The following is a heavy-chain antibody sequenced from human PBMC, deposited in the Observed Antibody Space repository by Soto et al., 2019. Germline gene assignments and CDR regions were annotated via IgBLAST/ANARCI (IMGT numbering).Heavy chain of an antibody. Sequence: EVQLVESGGGLVQPGRSLRLSCAASGFTFDDYAMHWVRQAPGKGLEWVSGISWNSGSIGYADSVKGRFTISRDNAKNSLYLQMNSLRAEDKALYYCARRGFGELFWAFDIWGQGTMVTVSS. D-gene: IGHD3-10*01. CDR2: ISWNSGSI. V-gene: IGHV3-9*01. CDR1: GFTFDDYA. CDR3: ARRGFGELFWAFDI. J-gene: IGHJ3*02.